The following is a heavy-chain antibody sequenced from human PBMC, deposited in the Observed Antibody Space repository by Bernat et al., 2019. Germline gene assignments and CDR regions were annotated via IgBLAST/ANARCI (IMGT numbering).Heavy chain of an antibody. D-gene: IGHD6-13*01. CDR1: GGSFSGYY. CDR2: INHSGST. Sequence: QVQLQQWGAGLLKPSETLSLTCAVYGGSFSGYYWRWIRQPPGKGLEWIGEINHSGSTNYNPSLKSRVTISVDTSKNQFSRKLSSVTAADTAVYYCARGGIWYEYYYYYMDVWGKGTTVTVSS. V-gene: IGHV4-34*01. CDR3: ARGGIWYEYYYYYMDV. J-gene: IGHJ6*03.